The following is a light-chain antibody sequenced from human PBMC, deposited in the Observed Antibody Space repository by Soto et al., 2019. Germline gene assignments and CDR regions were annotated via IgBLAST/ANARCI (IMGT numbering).Light chain of an antibody. CDR1: QSVSSSY. J-gene: IGKJ1*01. CDR3: QQYGSSPRT. V-gene: IGKV3-20*01. Sequence: EIVLTQSPGTLSLSPGERATLSCRASQSVSSSYLAWYQQKPGQAPRLLIYGASSRATGNPDRFGGSGSGTDFTLTISTLEPEDFAVYYCQQYGSSPRTFGQGTKVEIK. CDR2: GAS.